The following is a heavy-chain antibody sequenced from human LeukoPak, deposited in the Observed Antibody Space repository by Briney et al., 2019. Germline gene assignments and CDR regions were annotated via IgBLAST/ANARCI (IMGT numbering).Heavy chain of an antibody. J-gene: IGHJ6*02. CDR1: GFTVSSNY. Sequence: GGSLRLSCAASGFTVSSNYMSWVRQAPGKGLEWVSVIYSGGSTYYADSVKGRFTICRDNSKNTLYLRMNSLRAEDTAVYYCASSFRGSGSYYYYYGMDVWGQGTTVTVSS. D-gene: IGHD1-26*01. CDR2: IYSGGST. V-gene: IGHV3-66*01. CDR3: ASSFRGSGSYYYYYGMDV.